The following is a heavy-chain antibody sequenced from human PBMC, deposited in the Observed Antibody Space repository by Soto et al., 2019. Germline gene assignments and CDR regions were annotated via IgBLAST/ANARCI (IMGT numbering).Heavy chain of an antibody. CDR3: AHSKYDGSSDY. J-gene: IGHJ4*02. D-gene: IGHD3-22*01. CDR1: GCSLSTSGVG. Sequence: QNTLKESGPTLVKPTQTLTLTCTFSGCSLSTSGVGVGWIRKPPGKAMEWLALIYWNDDKRYSPSLKSRLTITKDTSKNQGILTMTTMNPVDPATYDWAHSKYDGSSDYSVEGTLVTVTS. V-gene: IGHV2-5*01. CDR2: IYWNDDK.